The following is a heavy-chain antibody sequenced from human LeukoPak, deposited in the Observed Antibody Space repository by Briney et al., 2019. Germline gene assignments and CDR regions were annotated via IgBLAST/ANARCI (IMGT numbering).Heavy chain of an antibody. J-gene: IGHJ3*02. CDR3: ASSTVATFRLAFDI. Sequence: SEPLSLTCTVSGGSISSYYWSWIRQPPGKGLEWIGYIYYSGSTNYNPSLKSRVTISVDTSENQFSLRLSSVTAADTAVYYCASSTVATFRLAFDIWGQGTMVTVST. D-gene: IGHD5-12*01. CDR2: IYYSGST. CDR1: GGSISSYY. V-gene: IGHV4-59*01.